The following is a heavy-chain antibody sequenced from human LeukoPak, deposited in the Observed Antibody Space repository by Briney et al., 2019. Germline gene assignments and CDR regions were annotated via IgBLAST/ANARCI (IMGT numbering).Heavy chain of an antibody. Sequence: PGGSLRLSCAASGFTFAEYGMSWVRQAPGKGLEWVSSINWNGGSTGYADSVKGRFTISRDSAKNSLYLQMNSLRADDTALYYCARDSFSGSSLDYWGQGTLVTVSS. J-gene: IGHJ4*02. CDR1: GFTFAEYG. V-gene: IGHV3-20*04. CDR3: ARDSFSGSSLDY. CDR2: INWNGGST. D-gene: IGHD1-26*01.